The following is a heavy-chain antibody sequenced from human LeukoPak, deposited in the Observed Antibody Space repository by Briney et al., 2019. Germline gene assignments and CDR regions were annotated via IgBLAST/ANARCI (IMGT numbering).Heavy chain of an antibody. CDR3: ARGAAGGDFDY. D-gene: IGHD6-13*01. V-gene: IGHV3-48*01. CDR2: ISSGSNTI. J-gene: IGHJ4*02. Sequence: PGGSLRLSCAASGFTFSSYSMNWVRQAPGKGLEWVSYISSGSNTIYYADSVKGRFTISRDNAKKSLYLQMNSLRVEDTAVYYCARGAAGGDFDYWGQGTLVTVSS. CDR1: GFTFSSYS.